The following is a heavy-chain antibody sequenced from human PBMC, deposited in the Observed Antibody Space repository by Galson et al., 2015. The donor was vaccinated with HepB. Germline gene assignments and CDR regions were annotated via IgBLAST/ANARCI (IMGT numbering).Heavy chain of an antibody. V-gene: IGHV1-46*01. CDR2: INPSGGIT. D-gene: IGHD2-15*01. CDR1: GYTFTSYY. Sequence: SVKVSCKASGYTFTSYYMHWVRQAPGQGLEWMGIINPSGGITTYAQRFQGRVTMTRDTSTSTVYMELSSLRSEDTAVYYCARRYCSGGSCHYGMDVWGQGTTVTVSS. CDR3: ARRYCSGGSCHYGMDV. J-gene: IGHJ6*02.